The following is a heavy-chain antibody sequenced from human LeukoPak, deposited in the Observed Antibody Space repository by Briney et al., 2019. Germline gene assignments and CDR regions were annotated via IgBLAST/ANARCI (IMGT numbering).Heavy chain of an antibody. Sequence: PGGSLRLSCAASGFTFTTYWMSWIRQAPGKGLEWVANIKQDGSEKYYMDFVKGRFTISRDNAKNSLYLRMSNLIAEDTAAYYCARVAAAVPDQWGQGTLVTVAS. CDR3: ARVAAAVPDQ. J-gene: IGHJ5*02. D-gene: IGHD6-13*01. CDR1: GFTFTTYW. V-gene: IGHV3-7*04. CDR2: IKQDGSEK.